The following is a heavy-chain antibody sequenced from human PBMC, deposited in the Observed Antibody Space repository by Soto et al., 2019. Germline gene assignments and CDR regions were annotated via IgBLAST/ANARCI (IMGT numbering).Heavy chain of an antibody. V-gene: IGHV3-23*01. CDR2: ISGSGGST. Sequence: PGGSLRLSCAASGFTFSSYAMSWVRQAPRKGLEWVSAISGSGGSTYYADSVKGRFTISRDNSKNTLYLQMNSLRAEDTAVYYCAKVDAVTIGGVIPNDAFDIWGQGTMVTVSS. CDR1: GFTFSSYA. D-gene: IGHD3-16*02. J-gene: IGHJ3*02. CDR3: AKVDAVTIGGVIPNDAFDI.